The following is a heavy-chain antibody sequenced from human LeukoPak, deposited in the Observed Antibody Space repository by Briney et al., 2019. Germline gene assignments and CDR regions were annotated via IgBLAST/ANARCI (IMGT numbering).Heavy chain of an antibody. V-gene: IGHV3-23*01. CDR2: ISGSGGST. Sequence: PGGSLRLSCAASGFTFSSYAMSWVRQAPGKGLEWVSAISGSGGSTYYADSVKGWFTISRDNSKNTLYLQMNSLRAEDTAVYYCAKQSAGSAAWYSLHYDFWGQGTLVTVSS. J-gene: IGHJ4*02. CDR1: GFTFSSYA. CDR3: AKQSAGSAAWYSLHYDF. D-gene: IGHD6-13*01.